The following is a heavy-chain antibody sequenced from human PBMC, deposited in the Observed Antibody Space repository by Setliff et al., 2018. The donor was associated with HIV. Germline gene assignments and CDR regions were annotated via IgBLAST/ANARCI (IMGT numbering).Heavy chain of an antibody. J-gene: IGHJ6*03. Sequence: SETLSLTCAVYGGSFSGYYWSWIRQPPGKGLEWIGEINHSGSTNYNPSLKSRVTVSVDTSKSQFSLRLRSVTAADTAVYYCARGWELPFYYFYYYMDVWGKGTTVTVSS. CDR3: ARGWELPFYYFYYYMDV. V-gene: IGHV4-34*01. CDR1: GGSFSGYY. D-gene: IGHD1-26*01. CDR2: INHSGST.